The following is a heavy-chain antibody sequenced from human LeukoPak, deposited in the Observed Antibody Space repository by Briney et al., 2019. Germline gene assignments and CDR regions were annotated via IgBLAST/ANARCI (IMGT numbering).Heavy chain of an antibody. CDR1: GYSFTSYW. D-gene: IGHD6-13*01. Sequence: GESLRISCKGSGYSFTSYWISWVRQMPGKGLEWMGRIDPSDSYTNYSPSFQGQVTISADKSISTAYLQWSSLKASDTAMYYCARPYSSSWYDFDYWGQGTLVTVSS. CDR2: IDPSDSYT. J-gene: IGHJ4*02. CDR3: ARPYSSSWYDFDY. V-gene: IGHV5-10-1*04.